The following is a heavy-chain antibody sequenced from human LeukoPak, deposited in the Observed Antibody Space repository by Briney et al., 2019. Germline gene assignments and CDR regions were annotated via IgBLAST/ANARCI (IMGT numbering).Heavy chain of an antibody. CDR2: IYSGGST. D-gene: IGHD3-9*01. CDR1: GFTVSSNY. V-gene: IGHV3-53*01. J-gene: IGHJ6*02. CDR3: ARVWRDYDIVTGYGDSYGMDV. Sequence: PGESLRLSCAASGFTVSSNYMSWVRQAPGKGLEWVSVIYSGGSTYYADSVKGRFTISRDNSKNTLYLQMNSLRAADTAVYYCARVWRDYDIVTGYGDSYGMDVWGQGTTVTVSS.